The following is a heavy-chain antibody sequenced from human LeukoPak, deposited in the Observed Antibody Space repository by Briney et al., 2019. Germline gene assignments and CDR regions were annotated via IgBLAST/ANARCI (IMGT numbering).Heavy chain of an antibody. D-gene: IGHD3-3*01. J-gene: IGHJ4*02. CDR3: ARSSNYDFWSGYWGLVY. CDR1: GGSISSYY. CDR2: IYTSGST. Sequence: PSETLSLTCAASGGSISSYYWSWIRQPAGKGLEWIGRIYTSGSTNYNPALKSRVTMSVDPSKNQFSLKLSSVTAADTAVYYCARSSNYDFWSGYWGLVYWGQEPRVSVSS. V-gene: IGHV4-4*07.